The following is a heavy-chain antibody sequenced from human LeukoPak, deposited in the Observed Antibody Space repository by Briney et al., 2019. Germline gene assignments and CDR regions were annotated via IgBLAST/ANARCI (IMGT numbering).Heavy chain of an antibody. CDR3: AKVQLANTYYYYYYGMDV. CDR1: GFTFSSYG. CDR2: ISEDGSNK. Sequence: GRSLRLSCAGSGFTFSSYGMHWVRQVPGKGLEWVAVISEDGSNKYHADSVKGRFTISRDNSKNTLYLQMNSLRAEDTAAYYCAKVQLANTYYYYYYGMDVWGQGTAVTVSS. D-gene: IGHD2-2*01. J-gene: IGHJ6*02. V-gene: IGHV3-30*18.